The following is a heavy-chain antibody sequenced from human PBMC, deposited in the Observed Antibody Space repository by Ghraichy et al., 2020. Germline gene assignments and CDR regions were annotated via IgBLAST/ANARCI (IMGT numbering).Heavy chain of an antibody. Sequence: SETLSLTCSVSGGSMNDNYWSWIRQPPGQGPQWIGYVYSNGVSNSIPSLKSRVTVSVDTSKSQFSLRLKSVTSADTAVYYCARGGPSQALDIWGQGARVTVSS. J-gene: IGHJ3*02. V-gene: IGHV4-59*01. CDR3: ARGGPSQALDI. CDR2: VYSNGVS. CDR1: GGSMNDNY.